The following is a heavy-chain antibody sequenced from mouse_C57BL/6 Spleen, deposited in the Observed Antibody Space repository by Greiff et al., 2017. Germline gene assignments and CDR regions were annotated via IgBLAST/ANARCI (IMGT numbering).Heavy chain of an antibody. Sequence: QVQLQQPGAELVMPGASVKLSCKASGYTFTSYWMHWVKQRPGQGLEWIGEIDPSDSYTNYNQKFKGKSTLTVDKSSSTAYMQLSSLTSEDSAVYYCARWGYYAAYWGQGTLVTVSA. CDR1: GYTFTSYW. CDR2: IDPSDSYT. CDR3: ARWGYYAAY. V-gene: IGHV1-69*01. J-gene: IGHJ3*01. D-gene: IGHD2-3*01.